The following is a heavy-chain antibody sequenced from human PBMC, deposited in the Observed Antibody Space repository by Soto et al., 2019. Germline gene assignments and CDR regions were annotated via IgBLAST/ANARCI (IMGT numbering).Heavy chain of an antibody. D-gene: IGHD2-2*01. J-gene: IGHJ5*02. V-gene: IGHV3-23*01. CDR1: GFTFSSYA. Sequence: GGSLRLSCAASGFTFSSYAMSWVRQAPGKGLEWVSAISGSGGSTYYADSVKGRFTISRDNSKTTLYLQMNSLRAEDTAVYYCAKIPAAIGSFRGRNWFDPWGQGTLVTVSS. CDR2: ISGSGGST. CDR3: AKIPAAIGSFRGRNWFDP.